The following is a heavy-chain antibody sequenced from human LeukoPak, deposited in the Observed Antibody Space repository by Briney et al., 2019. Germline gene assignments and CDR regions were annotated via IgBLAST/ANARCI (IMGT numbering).Heavy chain of an antibody. V-gene: IGHV3-23*01. J-gene: IGHJ4*02. Sequence: PGGSLRLSCAASGFTFSSYAMSWVRQAPGKGLEWVSAISGSGGSTYYADSVKGRFTISRDNSKNTLYLQMNCLRAEDTAVYYCAKDRDSDCGGGSCYRYYFDYWGQGTLVTVSS. CDR2: ISGSGGST. D-gene: IGHD2-15*01. CDR1: GFTFSSYA. CDR3: AKDRDSDCGGGSCYRYYFDY.